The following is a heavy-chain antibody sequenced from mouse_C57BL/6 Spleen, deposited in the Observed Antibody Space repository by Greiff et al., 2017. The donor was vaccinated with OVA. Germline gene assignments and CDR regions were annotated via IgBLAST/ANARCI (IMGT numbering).Heavy chain of an antibody. CDR1: GYTFTDYE. CDR2: IDPETGGT. J-gene: IGHJ3*01. D-gene: IGHD2-3*01. Sequence: VQLQQSGAELVRPGASVTLSCKASGYTFTDYEMHWVKQTPVHGLEWIGAIDPETGGTAYNQKFKGKAILTADKSSSTAYMELRSLTSEDSAVYYCTSSTYDGYYAWFAYWGQGTLVTVSA. CDR3: TSSTYDGYYAWFAY. V-gene: IGHV1-15*01.